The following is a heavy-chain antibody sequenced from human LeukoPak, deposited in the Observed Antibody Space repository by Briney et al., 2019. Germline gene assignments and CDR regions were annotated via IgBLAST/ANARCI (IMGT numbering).Heavy chain of an antibody. CDR2: IYSGGST. Sequence: GGSLRLSGAASGFTVSSNYMSWVRQAPGKGLEWVSVIYSGGSTYYADSVKGRFTISRDNSKNTLYLQMNSLRAEDTAVYYCARDWSHRCFDYWGQGTLVTVSS. V-gene: IGHV3-53*01. J-gene: IGHJ4*02. CDR1: GFTVSSNY. CDR3: ARDWSHRCFDY. D-gene: IGHD3-3*01.